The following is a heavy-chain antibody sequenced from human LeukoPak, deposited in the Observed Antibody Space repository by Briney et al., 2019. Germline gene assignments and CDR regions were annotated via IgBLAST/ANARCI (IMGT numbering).Heavy chain of an antibody. CDR1: GGSFSGYY. D-gene: IGHD1-26*01. J-gene: IGHJ3*02. V-gene: IGHV4-34*01. Sequence: SETLSLTCAVYGGSFSGYYWSWIRQPPGKGLEWIGEINHSGSTNYNPSLKSRVTISVDTSKNQFSLKLSSVTAADTAVYYCARTLEWELLPDAFDIWGQGTMVTVSS. CDR3: ARTLEWELLPDAFDI. CDR2: INHSGST.